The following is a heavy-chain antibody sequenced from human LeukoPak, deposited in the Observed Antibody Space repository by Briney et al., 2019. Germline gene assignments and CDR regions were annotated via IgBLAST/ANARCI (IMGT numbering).Heavy chain of an antibody. CDR3: AKGISTGPVVAANFDY. J-gene: IGHJ4*02. CDR2: ISGSGGST. V-gene: IGHV3-23*01. D-gene: IGHD2-15*01. Sequence: HTGGSLRLSCAASGFTFSSYAMSWVRQAPGKGLEWVSAISGSGGSTYYADSVKGRFTISRDNSKNTLCLQMNSLRAEDTAVYYCAKGISTGPVVAANFDYWGQGTLVTVSS. CDR1: GFTFSSYA.